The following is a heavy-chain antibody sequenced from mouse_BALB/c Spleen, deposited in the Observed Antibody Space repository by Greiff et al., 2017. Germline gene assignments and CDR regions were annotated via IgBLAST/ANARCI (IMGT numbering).Heavy chain of an antibody. V-gene: IGHV2-2*01. D-gene: IGHD1-1*01. Sequence: QVQLQQSGPGLVQPSQSLSITCTVSGFSLTSYGVHWVRQSPGKGLEWLGVIWSGGSTDYNAAFISRLSISKDNSKSQVFFKMNSLQTDDTATYYCARGFITHRGFAYWGQGTVVTVSA. J-gene: IGHJ3*01. CDR2: IWSGGST. CDR3: ARGFITHRGFAY. CDR1: GFSLTSYG.